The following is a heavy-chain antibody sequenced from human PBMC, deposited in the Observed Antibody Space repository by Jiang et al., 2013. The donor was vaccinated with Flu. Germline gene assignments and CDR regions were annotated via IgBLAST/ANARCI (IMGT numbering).Heavy chain of an antibody. Sequence: VQLLESGGGLVKPGGSLRLSCAASGFTFSSYSMNWVRQAPGKGLEWVSSISSSSSYIYYADSVKGRFTISRDNAKNSLYLQMNSLRAEDTAVYYCANTYYDFWSGYTPFDYWGQGTLVTVSS. V-gene: IGHV3-21*01. CDR2: ISSSSSYI. CDR1: GFTFSSYS. CDR3: ANTYYDFWSGYTPFDY. D-gene: IGHD3-3*01. J-gene: IGHJ4*02.